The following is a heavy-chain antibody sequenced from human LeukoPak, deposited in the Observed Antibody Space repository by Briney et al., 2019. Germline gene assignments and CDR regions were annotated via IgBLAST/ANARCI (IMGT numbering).Heavy chain of an antibody. D-gene: IGHD3-10*01. Sequence: TGGSLRLSCAASGFTFSSYSMNWVRQAPGKELEWVSSISSSSSYIYYADSVKGRFTISRDNAKNSLYLQMNSLRAEDTAVYYCARDRDIPSYYYGSGSIFDYWGQGTLVTVSS. CDR3: ARDRDIPSYYYGSGSIFDY. V-gene: IGHV3-21*01. J-gene: IGHJ4*02. CDR2: ISSSSSYI. CDR1: GFTFSSYS.